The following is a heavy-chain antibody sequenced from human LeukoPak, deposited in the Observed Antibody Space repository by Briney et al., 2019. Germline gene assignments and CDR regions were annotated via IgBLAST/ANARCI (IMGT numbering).Heavy chain of an antibody. CDR2: IYYSGST. J-gene: IGHJ4*02. V-gene: IGHV4-34*01. Sequence: SETLSVTCAVYGGSFSDYNWTWIRQPPGKGLEWIGSIYYSGSTYYNPSLKSRVTISVDTSKNQFSLKLSSVTAADTAVYYCARAHSGSQYYFDYWGQGTLVTVSS. CDR1: GGSFSDYN. CDR3: ARAHSGSQYYFDY. D-gene: IGHD1-26*01.